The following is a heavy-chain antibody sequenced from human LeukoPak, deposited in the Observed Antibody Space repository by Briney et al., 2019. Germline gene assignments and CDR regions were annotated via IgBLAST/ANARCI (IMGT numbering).Heavy chain of an antibody. CDR2: VRPGDGPT. CDR1: GSTFSSYA. D-gene: IGHD2-2*01. V-gene: IGHV3-23*01. CDR3: TRDHITSWQIDF. Sequence: PGGSLRLSCAASGSTFSSYAMSWVRQAPGKGLEWVSHVRPGDGPTTYAESVKGRFTISRDNSKNTVSLQMNSLRVEDTAVYYCTRDHITSWQIDFWGQGTMVTVSS. J-gene: IGHJ4*02.